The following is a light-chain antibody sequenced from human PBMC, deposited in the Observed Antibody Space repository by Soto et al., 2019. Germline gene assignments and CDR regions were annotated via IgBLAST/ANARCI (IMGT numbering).Light chain of an antibody. J-gene: IGKJ5*01. Sequence: DIQMTQSPSSLSASVGDRVTITCRASQGISGYLAWYQQKPGKAPKLLIYDASDLETGVPSRFSGSGSGTGFTFTISSLQPEDFATYYCQQYESLPLTFGQGTRLEIK. CDR3: QQYESLPLT. V-gene: IGKV1-33*01. CDR2: DAS. CDR1: QGISGY.